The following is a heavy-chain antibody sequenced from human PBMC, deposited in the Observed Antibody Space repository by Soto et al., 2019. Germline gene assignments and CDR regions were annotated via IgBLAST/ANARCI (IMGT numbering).Heavy chain of an antibody. J-gene: IGHJ6*02. V-gene: IGHV3-23*01. D-gene: IGHD3-10*01. Sequence: GGSLRLSCAASGFTFSSYAMSWVRQAPGKGLEWVSAISGSGGSTYYADSVKGRFTISRDNSKNTLYLQMNSLRAEDTAVYYCAKDRGYYGSGSYGGEIYYYYGMDVWGQGTAVTVSS. CDR3: AKDRGYYGSGSYGGEIYYYYGMDV. CDR2: ISGSGGST. CDR1: GFTFSSYA.